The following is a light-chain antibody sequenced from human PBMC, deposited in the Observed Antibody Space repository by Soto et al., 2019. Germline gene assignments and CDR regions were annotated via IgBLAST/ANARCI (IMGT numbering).Light chain of an antibody. CDR1: QSVSSSY. CDR3: QQYGSSPYT. Sequence: EIVLTQSPCTLSLSPGERATISCRASQSVSSSYLAWYQQQPGQAPRLLIYAASSRATGIPERFSGSGSGTDFTLTISRLEPEDFAVYYCQQYGSSPYTFGQGTKLEIK. V-gene: IGKV3-20*01. CDR2: AAS. J-gene: IGKJ2*01.